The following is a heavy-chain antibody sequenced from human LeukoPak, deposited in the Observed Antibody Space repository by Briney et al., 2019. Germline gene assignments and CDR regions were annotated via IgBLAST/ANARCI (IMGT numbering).Heavy chain of an antibody. CDR1: GGSISSYY. D-gene: IGHD5-18*01. Sequence: SETLSLTCTVSGGSISSYYWSWIRQPPGKGLEWIGYIYYSGSTNYNPSLKSRVTISVDTSKNQFSLKLSSVTAADTAGYYCARNVRRYSYGTGFDYWGQGTLVTVSS. CDR2: IYYSGST. J-gene: IGHJ4*02. CDR3: ARNVRRYSYGTGFDY. V-gene: IGHV4-59*08.